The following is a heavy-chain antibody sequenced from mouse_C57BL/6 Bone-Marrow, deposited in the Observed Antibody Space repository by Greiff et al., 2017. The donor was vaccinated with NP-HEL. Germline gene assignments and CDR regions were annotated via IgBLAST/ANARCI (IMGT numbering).Heavy chain of an antibody. Sequence: QVQLQQSGAELAKPGASVKLSCKASGYTFTSYWMHWVKQRPGQGLEWIGYINPSSGYTKYNQKFKDKATLTADKSSSQAYMQLRSLPYADSAVYSGARGGYYYCRRTWIPYWGQGTLVTVSA. CDR3: ARGGYYYCRRTWIPY. V-gene: IGHV1-7*01. D-gene: IGHD1-1*01. J-gene: IGHJ3*01. CDR2: INPSSGYT. CDR1: GYTFTSYW.